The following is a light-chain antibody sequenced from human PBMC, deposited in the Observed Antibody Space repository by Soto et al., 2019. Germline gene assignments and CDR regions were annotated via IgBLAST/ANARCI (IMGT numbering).Light chain of an antibody. J-gene: IGLJ3*02. CDR1: NSNIGRYS. CDR2: SDD. Sequence: QSALTQPPSLSGTPGQRVTISCSGSNSNIGRYSVNWYQHFPGTAPKILIYSDDERPSGVPDRFSGSKSGTSASLAISGLQSEDEAEYYCAAWDDNLNGPLFGGGTKHTVL. V-gene: IGLV1-44*01. CDR3: AAWDDNLNGPL.